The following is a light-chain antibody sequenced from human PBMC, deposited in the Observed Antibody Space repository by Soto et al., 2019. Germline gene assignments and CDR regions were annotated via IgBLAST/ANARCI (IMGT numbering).Light chain of an antibody. V-gene: IGKV3D-15*01. J-gene: IGKJ4*01. CDR2: DAS. CDR3: QQYGDWPGA. CDR1: QSVGSK. Sequence: EIVMTQSPPTLSVSPGERATLSCRASQSVGSKLAWYQQRPGQAPRLLISDASNRATGIPARFSGSGSGTEFSLTISSLPSEDFAVYSCQQYGDWPGAFGGGTKVEIK.